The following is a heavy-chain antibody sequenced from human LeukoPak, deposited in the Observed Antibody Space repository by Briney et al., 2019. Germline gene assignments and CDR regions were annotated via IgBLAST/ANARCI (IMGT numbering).Heavy chain of an antibody. D-gene: IGHD6-19*01. CDR1: GFTFSSYW. J-gene: IGHJ4*02. V-gene: IGHV3-11*03. Sequence: PGGSLRLSCAASGFTFSSYWMSWVRQAPGKGLEWVSYISSRSSHTNYADSVKGRFTISRDNAKNSLYLQMNSLRAEDTAVYYCARFSSGWYYFDYWGQGTLVTVSS. CDR2: ISSRSSHT. CDR3: ARFSSGWYYFDY.